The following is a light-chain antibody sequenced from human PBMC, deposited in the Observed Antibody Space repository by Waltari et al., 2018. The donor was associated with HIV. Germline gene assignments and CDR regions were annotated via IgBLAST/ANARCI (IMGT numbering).Light chain of an antibody. V-gene: IGLV4-69*01. CDR3: QTWVTGIHVV. Sequence: QLVLTQSPSASASLGASVKLTCTLSSGHSTYAIAWHQLQPEKGPRFLMKLNSEGSHNRGYGIPDRFSGSSSGAERYLIISSLHSEDEADYYCQTWVTGIHVVFGGGTKLTVL. CDR1: SGHSTYA. J-gene: IGLJ2*01. CDR2: LNSEGSH.